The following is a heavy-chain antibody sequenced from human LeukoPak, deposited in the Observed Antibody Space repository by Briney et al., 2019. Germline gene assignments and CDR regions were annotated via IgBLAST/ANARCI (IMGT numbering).Heavy chain of an antibody. CDR1: GGSISSGSYY. CDR2: IYTSGST. V-gene: IGHV4-61*02. D-gene: IGHD5-18*01. Sequence: SETLSLTCTVSGGSISSGSYYWTWIRQPAGTGLEWIGRIYTSGSTNHNPSLKSRVTISLDTSKNQFPLKLISVTAADTAVYFCARERTDTSMDYWGQGTLVTVSS. J-gene: IGHJ4*02. CDR3: ARERTDTSMDY.